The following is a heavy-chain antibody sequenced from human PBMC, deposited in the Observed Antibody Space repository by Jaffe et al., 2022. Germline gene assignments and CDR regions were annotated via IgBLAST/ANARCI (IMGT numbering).Heavy chain of an antibody. Sequence: QVQLQESGPGLVKPSQTLSLTCTVSGGSISSGSYYWSWIRQPAGKGLEWIGRIYTSGSTNYNPSLKSRVTISVDTSKNQFSLKLSSVTAADTAVYYCARDRGVQLDAYYYYYYMDVWGKGTTVTVSS. CDR3: ARDRGVQLDAYYYYYYMDV. D-gene: IGHD1-1*01. CDR1: GGSISSGSYY. V-gene: IGHV4-61*02. J-gene: IGHJ6*03. CDR2: IYTSGST.